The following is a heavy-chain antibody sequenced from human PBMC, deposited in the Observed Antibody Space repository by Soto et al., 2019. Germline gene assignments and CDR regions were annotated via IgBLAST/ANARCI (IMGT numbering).Heavy chain of an antibody. V-gene: IGHV1-3*01. CDR2: INAGNGNT. J-gene: IGHJ6*02. Sequence: ASVKVSCKASGYTFTSYAMHWVRQAPGQRLEWMGWINAGNGNTKYSQKFQGRVTITRDTSASTAYLQWSSLKASDTAMYYCARPVSMVRKQYYYGMDVWGQGTTVTVSS. D-gene: IGHD3-10*01. CDR3: ARPVSMVRKQYYYGMDV. CDR1: GYTFTSYA.